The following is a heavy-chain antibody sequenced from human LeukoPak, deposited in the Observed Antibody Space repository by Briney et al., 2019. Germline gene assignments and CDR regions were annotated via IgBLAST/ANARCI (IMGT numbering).Heavy chain of an antibody. CDR3: AREGITMVRAKKGWFDL. D-gene: IGHD3-10*01. V-gene: IGHV1-2*02. CDR2: INANSGGS. Sequence: SSVKVPCKASGYTFTGYYMLWLRQAPAPPREWTGLINANSGGSNYAWKFQGRVAMTRDTSISTAYMELSRLRSDDTAVYYCAREGITMVRAKKGWFDLWGQGTLVSVSS. J-gene: IGHJ5*02. CDR1: GYTFTGYY.